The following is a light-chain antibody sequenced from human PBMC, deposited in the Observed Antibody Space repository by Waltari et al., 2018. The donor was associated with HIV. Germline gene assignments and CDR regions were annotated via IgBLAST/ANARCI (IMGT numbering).Light chain of an antibody. CDR2: ATS. CDR3: QQVNGYPLT. V-gene: IGKV1-9*01. Sequence: DIQLTQSPSFLSASIGDRVPIPCRASQNIYSYLFWYQQKPGRPPQVLIYATSTLQSGVPSRFSGSGSGTEFALTITNLQPDDFATYYCQQVNGYPLTFGGGTKVEIK. CDR1: QNIYSY. J-gene: IGKJ4*01.